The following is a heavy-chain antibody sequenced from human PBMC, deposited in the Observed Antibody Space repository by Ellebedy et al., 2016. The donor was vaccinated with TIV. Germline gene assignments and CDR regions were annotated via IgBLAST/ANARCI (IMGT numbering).Heavy chain of an antibody. CDR1: GYTFPIYG. Sequence: AASVTVSCKASGYTFPIYGINWVRPAPGQGLEWMGWISAYSGNTNYAQKLQGRGTMTTDTSTSTAYMELRSLRSDDTAVYYCATSKLKLDTSGYFDYWGQGTLVTVSS. V-gene: IGHV1-18*04. CDR2: ISAYSGNT. CDR3: ATSKLKLDTSGYFDY. J-gene: IGHJ4*02. D-gene: IGHD3-22*01.